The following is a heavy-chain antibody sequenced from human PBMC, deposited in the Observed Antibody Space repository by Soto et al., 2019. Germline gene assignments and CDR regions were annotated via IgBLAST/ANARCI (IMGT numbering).Heavy chain of an antibody. V-gene: IGHV1-2*02. D-gene: IGHD2-15*01. CDR3: ARAEGYCSAGSCSAFDY. CDR2: INPNSGGT. J-gene: IGHJ4*02. Sequence: QVQLVQSGAEVKKPGASVKVSCKASGYTFTGYYMHWVRQAPGQGLEWMGWINPNSGGTNYAQKFQGRVTMTRDTSISTAYMELSRLRSDDTAVYYCARAEGYCSAGSCSAFDYWCQGTLVTVSS. CDR1: GYTFTGYY.